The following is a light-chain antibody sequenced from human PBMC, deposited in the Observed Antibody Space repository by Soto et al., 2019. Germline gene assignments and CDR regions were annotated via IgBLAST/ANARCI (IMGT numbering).Light chain of an antibody. CDR3: QHGYSTPLT. Sequence: DIQMTQSPSSLSASVGDRVTITCRASQSISTYLHWYQQKPGKAPNLLFYAASTLQSGVPSRFSGSGSGTDFTLTISSLQPEDFATYFCQHGYSTPLTFGGGTKVDIK. V-gene: IGKV1-39*01. CDR1: QSISTY. J-gene: IGKJ4*01. CDR2: AAS.